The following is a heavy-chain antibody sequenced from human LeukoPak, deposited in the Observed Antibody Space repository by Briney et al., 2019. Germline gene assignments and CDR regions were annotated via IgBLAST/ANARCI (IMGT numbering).Heavy chain of an antibody. CDR3: ARGMFGVVTRGPDY. J-gene: IGHJ4*02. CDR1: GGSINTYH. Sequence: SETLSLTCTVSGGSINTYHWSWIRHPPGKGLEWIGYIYYSGSTNYSPSLKSRVTISIDTSKNQFSLKLASVTAADTAIYYCARGMFGVVTRGPDYWGQGTLVTVSS. CDR2: IYYSGST. D-gene: IGHD3-3*02. V-gene: IGHV4-59*01.